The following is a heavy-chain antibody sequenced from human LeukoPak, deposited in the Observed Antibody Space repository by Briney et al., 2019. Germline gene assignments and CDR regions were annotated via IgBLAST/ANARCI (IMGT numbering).Heavy chain of an antibody. D-gene: IGHD6-13*01. J-gene: IGHJ5*02. CDR2: INAGNGNT. V-gene: IGHV1-3*01. Sequence: RASVKVSCKASRYTFTSYAMHWVRQAPGQRLEWMGWINAGNGNTKYSQKFQGRVTITTDESTSTAYMELSSLRSEDTAVYYCARTAKIAAAGFSYNWFDPWGQGTLVTVSS. CDR3: ARTAKIAAAGFSYNWFDP. CDR1: RYTFTSYA.